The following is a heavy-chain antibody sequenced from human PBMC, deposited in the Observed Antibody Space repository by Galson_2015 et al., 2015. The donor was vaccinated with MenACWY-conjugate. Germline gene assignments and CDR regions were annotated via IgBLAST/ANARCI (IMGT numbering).Heavy chain of an antibody. Sequence: ETLSLTCTVSGGSISTYYWHWFRQPPGAGLEWIGYIYYSGSTNYNPSLKSRVTISVDTSKNQFSLKLSSVTAADTAVYYCVRADSSGYRIWGQGTMVTVSS. CDR1: GGSISTYY. J-gene: IGHJ3*02. CDR3: VRADSSGYRI. V-gene: IGHV4-59*01. D-gene: IGHD3-22*01. CDR2: IYYSGST.